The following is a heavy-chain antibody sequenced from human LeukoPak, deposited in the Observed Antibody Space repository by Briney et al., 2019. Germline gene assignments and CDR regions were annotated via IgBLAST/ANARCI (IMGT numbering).Heavy chain of an antibody. CDR2: IIPIFGIA. CDR1: GGTFSSYA. CDR3: ASEIVVVTANRNAFDI. D-gene: IGHD2-21*02. Sequence: SVKVSCEASGGTFSSYAISWVRQAPGQGLEWMGRIIPIFGIANYAQKFQGRVTITADKSTSTAYMELSSLRSEDTAVYYCASEIVVVTANRNAFDIWGQGTMVTVSS. V-gene: IGHV1-69*04. J-gene: IGHJ3*02.